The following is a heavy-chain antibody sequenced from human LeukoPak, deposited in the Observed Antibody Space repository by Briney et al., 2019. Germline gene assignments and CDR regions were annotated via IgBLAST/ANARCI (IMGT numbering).Heavy chain of an antibody. J-gene: IGHJ6*02. CDR2: IKQDGSEK. D-gene: IGHD3-10*01. Sequence: GGSLRLSCAASGFTFSSYWMSWVRQAPGKGLEWVANIKQDGSEKYYVDSVKGRFTISRDNAKNSLYLQMNSLRAEDTAVYYCARDLRFGEFGYYYYYGMDVWGQGTTVTVSS. V-gene: IGHV3-7*01. CDR1: GFTFSSYW. CDR3: ARDLRFGEFGYYYYYGMDV.